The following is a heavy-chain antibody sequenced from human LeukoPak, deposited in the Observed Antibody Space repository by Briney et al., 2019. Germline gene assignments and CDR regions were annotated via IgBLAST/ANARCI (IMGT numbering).Heavy chain of an antibody. V-gene: IGHV4-34*01. CDR1: GGSFSGYY. CDR3: ARRRGSDSSSWYLFDP. CDR2: INHSGST. Sequence: PSETLSLTCAVYGGSFSGYYWSWIRQPPGKGLEWIGEINHSGSTNYNPPLKSRVTISVDTFKNQFSLKLSSVTAADTAVYYCARRRGSDSSSWYLFDPWGQGTLVTVSS. J-gene: IGHJ5*02. D-gene: IGHD6-13*01.